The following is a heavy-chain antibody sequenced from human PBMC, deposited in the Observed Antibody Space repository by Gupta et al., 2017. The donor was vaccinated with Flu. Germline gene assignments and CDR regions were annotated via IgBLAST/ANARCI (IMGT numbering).Heavy chain of an antibody. J-gene: IGHJ2*01. Sequence: QEQVQQWGAGLLKPSETLSLTCAVYDWSFSGFYWSWIRQSPGKGLEWIGEINHGGSANYNPSLKSRVTISLDTSKKQFSLKLSSVTAADTAVYYCARGGLGIIMWYFDLWGSGTPVTVSS. CDR3: ARGGLGIIMWYFDL. CDR2: INHGGSA. D-gene: IGHD3-16*01. V-gene: IGHV4-34*02. CDR1: DWSFSGFY.